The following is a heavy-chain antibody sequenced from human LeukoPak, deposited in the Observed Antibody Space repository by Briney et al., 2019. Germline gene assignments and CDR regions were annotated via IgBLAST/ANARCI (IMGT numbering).Heavy chain of an antibody. CDR2: MNPNSGNT. CDR1: GYTFTSYD. Sequence: GASVKVSCKASGYTFTSYDINWVRQATGQGLEWMGWMNPNSGNTGYAQKFQGRVTMTRNTSISTAYMELSSLRSEDTAVYYCARGRLAAMAPLRAGFDPWGQGTLVTVSS. J-gene: IGHJ5*02. D-gene: IGHD5-18*01. CDR3: ARGRLAAMAPLRAGFDP. V-gene: IGHV1-8*01.